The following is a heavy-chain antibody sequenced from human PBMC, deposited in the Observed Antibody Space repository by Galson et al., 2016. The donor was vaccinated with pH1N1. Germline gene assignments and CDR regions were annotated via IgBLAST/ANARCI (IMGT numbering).Heavy chain of an antibody. V-gene: IGHV4-31*03. CDR3: ARGPGIVVVVRSNRGHDY. Sequence: TLSLTCTVSGDSISSEGYYWSWIRQHPGNGLEWIGYIYYTGIVYYNPSLESRATMFVDTSKNEFSLKLTSVTAADTAVYFCARGPGIVVVVRSNRGHDYWGQGILVTVAS. J-gene: IGHJ4*02. CDR1: GDSISSEGYY. CDR2: IYYTGIV. D-gene: IGHD1-26*01.